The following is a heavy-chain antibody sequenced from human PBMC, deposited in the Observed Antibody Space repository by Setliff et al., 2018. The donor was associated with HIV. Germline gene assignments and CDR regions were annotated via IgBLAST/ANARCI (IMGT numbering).Heavy chain of an antibody. CDR2: IYYSGST. CDR3: ARHSGLGGYYSPFDY. D-gene: IGHD3-22*01. Sequence: KPSETLSLTCTVSGGSIKSSSDYWGWIRQPPEKGLEWIGTIYYSGSTYYNPSLKSRVTISVDTSKNQFSLKLSSVTAADTTVYYCARHSGLGGYYSPFDYWGPGTLVTVSS. V-gene: IGHV4-39*01. CDR1: GGSIKSSSDY. J-gene: IGHJ4*02.